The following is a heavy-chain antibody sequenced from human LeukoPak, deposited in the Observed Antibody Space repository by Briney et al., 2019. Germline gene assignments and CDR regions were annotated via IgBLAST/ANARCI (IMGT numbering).Heavy chain of an antibody. D-gene: IGHD2-15*01. CDR1: GGSISSYY. V-gene: IGHV4-59*01. Sequence: PSETLSLTCTVSGGSISSYYWSWIRQPPGKGLEWIGYIYYSGSTNYNPSLKSRVTISVDTSKNQFSLKLSSVTAADTAVYYCARALSDCSGGSCYDWFDPWGQGTLVTVSS. J-gene: IGHJ5*02. CDR2: IYYSGST. CDR3: ARALSDCSGGSCYDWFDP.